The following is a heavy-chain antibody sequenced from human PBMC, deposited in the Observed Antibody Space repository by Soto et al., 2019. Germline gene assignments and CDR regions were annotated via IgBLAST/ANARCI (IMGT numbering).Heavy chain of an antibody. CDR2: IDTAGGPV. Sequence: EMQLLQSGGGFVRPGGSLRLSCGASDFTFSSYSLSWVRQAPGKGLEWISYIDTAGGPVYYGDSVWGRFTISRDNARNSLYLQMTSLRDEDTAVYYCARDKLNGDSWEAFDIWGQGTVVTVSS. J-gene: IGHJ3*02. V-gene: IGHV3-48*02. D-gene: IGHD7-27*01. CDR3: ARDKLNGDSWEAFDI. CDR1: DFTFSSYS.